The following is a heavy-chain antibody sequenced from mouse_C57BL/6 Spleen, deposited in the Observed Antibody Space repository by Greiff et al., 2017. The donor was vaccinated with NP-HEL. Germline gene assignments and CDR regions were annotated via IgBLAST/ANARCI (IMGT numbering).Heavy chain of an antibody. V-gene: IGHV1-18*01. D-gene: IGHD1-1*01. Sequence: EVQLQQSGPELVKPGASVKIPCKASGYTFTDYNMDWVKQSHGKSLEWIGDINPNNGGTIYNQKFKGKATLTVDKSSSTAYMELRSLTSEDTAVYYLAIRMTTVAAMDYWGQGTSVTVSS. J-gene: IGHJ4*01. CDR2: INPNNGGT. CDR3: AIRMTTVAAMDY. CDR1: GYTFTDYN.